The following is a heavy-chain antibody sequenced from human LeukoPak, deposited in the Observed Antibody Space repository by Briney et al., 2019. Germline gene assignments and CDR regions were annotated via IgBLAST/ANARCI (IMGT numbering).Heavy chain of an antibody. Sequence: GGSLRLSCAASGFPFSSYWMHWVRQVPGKGLLWVSRINSDGSATIYADSVRGRFTISRDNAKNTLYLQMSGLRVDDTAVYHCASDSPYYGMDVWGQGTTVAVSS. CDR1: GFPFSSYW. V-gene: IGHV3-74*01. CDR3: ASDSPYYGMDV. CDR2: INSDGSAT. J-gene: IGHJ6*02.